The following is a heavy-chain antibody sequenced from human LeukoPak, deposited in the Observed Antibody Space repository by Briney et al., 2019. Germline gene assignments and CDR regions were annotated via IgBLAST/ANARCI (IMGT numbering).Heavy chain of an antibody. J-gene: IGHJ4*02. CDR2: IRSKAYGGTT. CDR1: GFTFGDYA. D-gene: IGHD2-15*01. Sequence: GGSLRLSCTASGFTFGDYAMSWVRQAPGKGLEWVSFIRSKAYGGTTEYAASVKGRFTISRDDSKSIAYLQMNSLKTEDTAVYYCTRVSLVAASVFFDYWGQGTLVAVSS. CDR3: TRVSLVAASVFFDY. V-gene: IGHV3-49*04.